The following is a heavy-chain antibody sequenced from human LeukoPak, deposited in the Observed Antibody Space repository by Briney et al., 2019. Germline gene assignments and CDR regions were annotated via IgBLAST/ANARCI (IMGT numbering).Heavy chain of an antibody. CDR1: GYTFTSYD. J-gene: IGHJ3*02. CDR3: ARPRRSGWLGDAFDI. V-gene: IGHV1-8*01. CDR2: MNPNSGNT. Sequence: ASVKVSCKASGYTFTSYDINWVRQAPGQGLEWMGWMNPNSGNTGYAQKFQGRVTMTRNTSISTAYMELSSLRSEDTAVYYCARPRRSGWLGDAFDIWGQGTMVTVSS. D-gene: IGHD3-3*01.